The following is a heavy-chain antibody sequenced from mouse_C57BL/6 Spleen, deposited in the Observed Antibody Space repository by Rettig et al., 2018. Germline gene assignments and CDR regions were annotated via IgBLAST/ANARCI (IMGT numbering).Heavy chain of an antibody. V-gene: IGHV1-53*01. CDR2: INPSNGCT. D-gene: IGHD2-1*01. J-gene: IGHJ3*01. Sequence: QRPGQGLEWIGNINPSNGCTNYNEKFKSKATLTVDKSSSTAYMQLSSLTSEDSAVYYCARGGNPAWFAYWRQGTLVTVSA. CDR3: ARGGNPAWFAY.